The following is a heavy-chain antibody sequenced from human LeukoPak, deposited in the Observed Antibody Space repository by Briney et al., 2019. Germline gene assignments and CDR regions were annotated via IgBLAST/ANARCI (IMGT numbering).Heavy chain of an antibody. J-gene: IGHJ3*02. CDR1: GGSISSSSYY. CDR3: ARDRRWFGFDI. D-gene: IGHD3-10*01. CDR2: IFYSGST. Sequence: SETLSLTCTVSGGSISSSSYYWSWIRQPPGTGLEWIGYIFYSGSTIYNPSLKSRVTMSVDTSKNQFSLKLSSVTAADTAVYYCARDRRWFGFDIWGQGTMVTVSS. V-gene: IGHV4-61*01.